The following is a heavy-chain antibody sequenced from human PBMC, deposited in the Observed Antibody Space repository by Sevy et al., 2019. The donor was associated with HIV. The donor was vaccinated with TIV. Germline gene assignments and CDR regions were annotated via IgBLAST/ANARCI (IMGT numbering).Heavy chain of an antibody. V-gene: IGHV3-23*01. D-gene: IGHD3-10*02. CDR2: LSFGCGKI. CDR3: AREGCSKPHDY. Sequence: RGFLRLSCVASGFNFNIYSFSWVRQTPGKGLEGVSTLSFGCGKINYADSVQGRFTISRDDSKNTLYLEMNSLGVEDTAIHYCAREGCSKPHDYWGQGTLVPVSS. CDR1: GFNFNIYS. J-gene: IGHJ4*02.